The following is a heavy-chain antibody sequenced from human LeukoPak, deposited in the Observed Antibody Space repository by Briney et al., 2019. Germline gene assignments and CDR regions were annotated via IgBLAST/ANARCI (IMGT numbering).Heavy chain of an antibody. CDR2: IHYTGST. CDR3: ARELGRYGSGSLENWFDP. J-gene: IGHJ5*02. D-gene: IGHD3-10*01. V-gene: IGHV4-59*01. Sequence: SETLSLTCTVSGGSISSFYWSWIRQPPGKGLEWIGYIHYTGSTNYNPSLKSRVTISVDTSKNQFSLKLSSVTAADTAVYYCARELGRYGSGSLENWFDPWGQGTLVTVSS. CDR1: GGSISSFY.